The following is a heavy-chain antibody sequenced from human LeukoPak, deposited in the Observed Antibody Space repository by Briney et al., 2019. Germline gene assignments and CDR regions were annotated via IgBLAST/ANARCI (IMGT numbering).Heavy chain of an antibody. Sequence: ASVKVSCKASGGTFSSYAISWVRQAPGQGLEWMGRIIPIFGIANYAQKFQGRVTITADKSTSTAYMELSSLRSEDTAVYYCAREEWKNGDYPWPWGQGTLVTVSS. CDR1: GGTFSSYA. CDR3: AREEWKNGDYPWP. CDR2: IIPIFGIA. V-gene: IGHV1-69*04. D-gene: IGHD4-17*01. J-gene: IGHJ5*02.